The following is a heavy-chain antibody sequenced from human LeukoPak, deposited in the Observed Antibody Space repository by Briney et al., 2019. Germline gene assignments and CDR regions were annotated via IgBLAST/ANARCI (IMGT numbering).Heavy chain of an antibody. V-gene: IGHV4-34*01. D-gene: IGHD3-10*01. CDR2: INHSGST. J-gene: IGHJ5*02. Sequence: SETLSLTCAVYGGSFSGYYLSWIRQPPGKGLEWIGEINHSGSTNYNPSLKSRVTISVDTSKNQFSLKLSSVTAADTAVYCCARVFFSRRYYGSGSYLSWFDPWGHVTLVTVSS. CDR3: ARVFFSRRYYGSGSYLSWFDP. CDR1: GGSFSGYY.